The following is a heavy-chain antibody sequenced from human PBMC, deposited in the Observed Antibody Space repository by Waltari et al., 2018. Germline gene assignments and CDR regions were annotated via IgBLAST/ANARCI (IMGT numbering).Heavy chain of an antibody. V-gene: IGHV4-39*01. J-gene: IGHJ6*02. CDR1: GGSISSSSYY. CDR2: IYYSGST. CDR3: ARRGYSSSWYVSYYYYGMDV. Sequence: QLQLQESGPGLVKPSETLSLTCTVSGGSISSSSYYWGWNRQPPGKGLEWIGGIYYSGSTYYNPSLKSRVTISVDTSKNQFSLKLSSVTAADTAVYYCARRGYSSSWYVSYYYYGMDVWGQGTTVTVSS. D-gene: IGHD6-13*01.